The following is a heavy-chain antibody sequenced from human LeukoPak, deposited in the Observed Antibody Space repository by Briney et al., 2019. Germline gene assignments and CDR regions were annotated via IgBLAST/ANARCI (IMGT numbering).Heavy chain of an antibody. CDR2: INPNSGIT. V-gene: IGHV1-2*02. J-gene: IGHJ4*02. D-gene: IGHD1-1*01. CDR3: AREGEDWKHIVYYLHY. CDR1: GYTFSSYY. Sequence: ASVKVSSNASGYTFSSYYMHGGRQAPRQKGEWMGWINPNSGITNYAPKLQGRLTMTRDTSISTAYMELKRLRSDDTVVYDCAREGEDWKHIVYYLHYWGQGTLVTVSS.